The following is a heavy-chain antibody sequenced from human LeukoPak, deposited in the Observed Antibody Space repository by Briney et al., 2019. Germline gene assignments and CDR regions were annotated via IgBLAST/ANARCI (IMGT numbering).Heavy chain of an antibody. CDR2: ISHDGSKK. Sequence: PGGSLRLSCAASGFAFSSYAVHWVRQAPGKRLECVAVISHDGSKKYYADFVKGRFTISRDNSKNTLYLHMNSLIPEDTAVYFCAKDWKFYYVSGSFFPDNWGQGTLVTVSS. D-gene: IGHD3-10*01. CDR1: GFAFSSYA. CDR3: AKDWKFYYVSGSFFPDN. V-gene: IGHV3-30-3*01. J-gene: IGHJ4*02.